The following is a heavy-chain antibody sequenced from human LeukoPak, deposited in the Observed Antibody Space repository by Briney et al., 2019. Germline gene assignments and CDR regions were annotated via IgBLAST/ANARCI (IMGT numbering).Heavy chain of an antibody. CDR3: ARGPYSYDSSGAFDI. CDR2: CYYSGST. J-gene: IGHJ3*02. CDR1: VGSISSSSYY. Sequence: SETLSLTCTVSVGSISSSSYYWGWIRQPPGKGLEWIGSCYYSGSTYYNPSLKSRVTISVDTSKNQFSLKLSSVTAADTAVYFCARGPYSYDSSGAFDIWGQGTMVTVSS. D-gene: IGHD3-22*01. V-gene: IGHV4-39*07.